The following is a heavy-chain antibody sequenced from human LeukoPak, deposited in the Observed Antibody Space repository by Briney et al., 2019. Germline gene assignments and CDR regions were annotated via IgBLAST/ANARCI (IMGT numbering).Heavy chain of an antibody. J-gene: IGHJ3*01. Sequence: PGGSLRLSCAASGFTFSSYARTWVRQAPGKGLEWVSRISGSGTTYYADSVKGRFTISRDNSRNALYMQMNSLKGDDTVVYYCVKSWRSYGRSSYYAFDLWGRGTMVTVSS. CDR1: GFTFSSYA. CDR3: VKSWRSYGRSSYYAFDL. V-gene: IGHV3-23*01. CDR2: ISGSGTT. D-gene: IGHD3-22*01.